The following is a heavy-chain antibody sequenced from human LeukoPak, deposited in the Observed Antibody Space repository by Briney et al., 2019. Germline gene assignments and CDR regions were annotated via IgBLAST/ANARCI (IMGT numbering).Heavy chain of an antibody. CDR2: ISYDGSNK. J-gene: IGHJ4*02. CDR3: ARDGQSSWYYFDY. CDR1: GFTFSSYA. D-gene: IGHD6-13*01. V-gene: IGHV3-30-3*01. Sequence: PGRSLRLSSAASGFTFSSYAMHWVRQAPGKGLEWVAVISYDGSNKYYADSVKGRFTISRDNSKNTLYLQMNSLRAEDTAVYYCARDGQSSWYYFDYWGQGTLVTVSS.